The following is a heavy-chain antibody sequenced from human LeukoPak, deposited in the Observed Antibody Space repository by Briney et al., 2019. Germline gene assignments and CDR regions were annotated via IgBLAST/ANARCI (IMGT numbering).Heavy chain of an antibody. V-gene: IGHV3-23*01. D-gene: IGHD3-22*01. J-gene: IGHJ4*02. Sequence: GGSLRLSCAASGFTFSSYAMSWVRQAPGKGLEWVSAISGSGGSTYYADSVKGRFTISRDNSKNTLYLQMNSLRAEDTAAYYCAIRRDYYDSSGYPVYFDYWGQGTLVTVSS. CDR1: GFTFSSYA. CDR2: ISGSGGST. CDR3: AIRRDYYDSSGYPVYFDY.